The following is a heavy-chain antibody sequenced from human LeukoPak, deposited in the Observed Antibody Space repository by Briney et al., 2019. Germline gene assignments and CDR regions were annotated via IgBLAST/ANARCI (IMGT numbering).Heavy chain of an antibody. D-gene: IGHD2-2*02. CDR3: AIYCSSTSCYTSLYY. Sequence: ASVKVSCKASGYTFTGYYVHWVRQAPGQGLEWMGWINPNSGGANYAQKFQGRVTMTRDTSISTAYMELSRLRSDDTAVYYCAIYCSSTSCYTSLYYWGQGTLVSVSS. J-gene: IGHJ4*02. CDR1: GYTFTGYY. V-gene: IGHV1-2*02. CDR2: INPNSGGA.